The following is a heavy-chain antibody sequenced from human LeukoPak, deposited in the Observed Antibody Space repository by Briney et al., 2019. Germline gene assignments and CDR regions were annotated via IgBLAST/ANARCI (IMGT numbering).Heavy chain of an antibody. J-gene: IGHJ4*02. V-gene: IGHV3-30*18. CDR1: GFTFSSYG. CDR2: ISYDGSNK. Sequence: GRSLRLSCAASGFTFSSYGMHWVRQAPGKGLEWVAVISYDGSNKYYADSVKGRFTISRGNSKNTLYLQMNSLRAEDTAVYYCAKDIILGYCSGGSCYSAMDYWGQGTLVTVSS. CDR3: AKDIILGYCSGGSCYSAMDY. D-gene: IGHD2-15*01.